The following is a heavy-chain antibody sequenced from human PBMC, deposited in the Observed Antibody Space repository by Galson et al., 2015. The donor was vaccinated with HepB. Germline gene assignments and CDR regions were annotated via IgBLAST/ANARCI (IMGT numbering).Heavy chain of an antibody. D-gene: IGHD3-10*01. CDR1: GFTFSTYW. V-gene: IGHV3-74*03. Sequence: SLRLSCAASGFTFSTYWMHWVRQVPGKGLVWVSRINADGSYKTDADSVKGRFTISRDNTKNTLYLQMNSLRGEDSAVYYCARGGPGSTYYFPMDVWGQGTTVSVSS. J-gene: IGHJ6*02. CDR3: ARGGPGSTYYFPMDV. CDR2: INADGSYK.